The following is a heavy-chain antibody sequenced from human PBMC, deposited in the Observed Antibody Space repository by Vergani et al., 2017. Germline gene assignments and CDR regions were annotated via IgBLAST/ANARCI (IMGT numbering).Heavy chain of an antibody. CDR3: AREGGLMYSSSFLYYMDV. J-gene: IGHJ6*03. CDR2: ISSSSSYI. Sequence: VQLVESGGGLVKPGGSLRLSCAASGFTFSSYSMNWVRQAPGKGLEWVSSISSSSSYIYYADSVKGRFTISRDNVKNSLYLQMNSLRAEDTAVYYCAREGGLMYSSSFLYYMDVWGKGTTVTVSS. CDR1: GFTFSSYS. D-gene: IGHD6-6*01. V-gene: IGHV3-21*01.